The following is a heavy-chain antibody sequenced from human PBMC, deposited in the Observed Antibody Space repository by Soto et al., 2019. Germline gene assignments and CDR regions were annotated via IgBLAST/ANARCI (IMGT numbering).Heavy chain of an antibody. Sequence: GFLRLCCAASGFTLSDYYMRWIRQAPGKGLEWVSYISSSSSYTNYADSVKGRFTISRDNAKNSLYLQMNSLRAEDTAVYYCAREDGTRISRSSPAPWGQGTLVPVTP. CDR1: GFTLSDYY. CDR2: ISSSSSYT. J-gene: IGHJ5*02. V-gene: IGHV3-11*06. CDR3: AREDGTRISRSSPAP.